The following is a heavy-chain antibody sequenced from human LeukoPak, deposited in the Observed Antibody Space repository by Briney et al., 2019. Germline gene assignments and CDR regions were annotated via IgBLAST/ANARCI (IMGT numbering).Heavy chain of an antibody. CDR2: LKPDGSDK. Sequence: GGSLRLSCAASGFTFSHFWMSWVRQTPGKGLEWVANLKPDGSDKYYVDSVRGRFTISRDNAKNSLYLQINSLTAENTAVYYCATADRRAFDSWGQGTMVTVSS. J-gene: IGHJ3*01. CDR1: GFTFSHFW. V-gene: IGHV3-7*01. CDR3: ATADRRAFDS. D-gene: IGHD3-22*01.